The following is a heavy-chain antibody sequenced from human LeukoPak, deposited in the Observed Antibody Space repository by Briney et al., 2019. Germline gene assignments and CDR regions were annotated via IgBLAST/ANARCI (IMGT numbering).Heavy chain of an antibody. CDR2: IWYDGSNK. D-gene: IGHD2-21*01. V-gene: IGHV3-33*01. CDR1: GFTFSSYG. CDR3: ARDDSSIYYYYGMDV. Sequence: GGSLRLSCAASGFTFSSYGMHWVRQAPGKGLEWVAVIWYDGSNKYYADSVKGRFTISRDNSKNTLYLQMNSLRAEDTAVYYCARDDSSIYYYYGMDVWGQGTTVTVSS. J-gene: IGHJ6*02.